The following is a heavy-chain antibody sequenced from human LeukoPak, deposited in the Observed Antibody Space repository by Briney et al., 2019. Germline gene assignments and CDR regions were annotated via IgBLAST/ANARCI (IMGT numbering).Heavy chain of an antibody. V-gene: IGHV3-48*04. Sequence: GGSLRLSCAASGFTFSSYSMNWVRQAPGKGLEWVSYISSSSTIYYADSVKGRFTISRDNAKNSLYLQMNSLRAEDTAVYYCARDDYGDYGMGYWGQGTPVTVSS. J-gene: IGHJ4*02. CDR1: GFTFSSYS. CDR2: ISSSSTI. D-gene: IGHD4-17*01. CDR3: ARDDYGDYGMGY.